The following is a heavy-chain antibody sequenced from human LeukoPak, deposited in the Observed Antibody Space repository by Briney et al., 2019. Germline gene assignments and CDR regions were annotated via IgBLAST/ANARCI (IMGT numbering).Heavy chain of an antibody. Sequence: GGSLRLSCAASGFTFSSYGMHWVRQAPGKGLEWVAVISYDGSNKYYADSVKGRFTISRDNSKNTLYLQMNSLRAEDTAVYYCAKGIQWLSFRYWFDPWGQGTLVTVSS. CDR2: ISYDGSNK. D-gene: IGHD5-12*01. V-gene: IGHV3-30*18. J-gene: IGHJ5*02. CDR1: GFTFSSYG. CDR3: AKGIQWLSFRYWFDP.